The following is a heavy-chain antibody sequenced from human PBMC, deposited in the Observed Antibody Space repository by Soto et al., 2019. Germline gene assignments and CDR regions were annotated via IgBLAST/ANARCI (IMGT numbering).Heavy chain of an antibody. D-gene: IGHD3-3*01. CDR1: GYTVTGYY. Sequence: ASVKVSCKASGYTVTGYYMHCVRQAPGQVLEWMGWINPNSGGTNYAQKFQGWVTMTRDTSISTAYMELSRLRSDDTAVYYCARENLRHYDFWSGYSRYYYYGMDVWGQGTTVTVSS. CDR3: ARENLRHYDFWSGYSRYYYYGMDV. V-gene: IGHV1-2*04. CDR2: INPNSGGT. J-gene: IGHJ6*02.